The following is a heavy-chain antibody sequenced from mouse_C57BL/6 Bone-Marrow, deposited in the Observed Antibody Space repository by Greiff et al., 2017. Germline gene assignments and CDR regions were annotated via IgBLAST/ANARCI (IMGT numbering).Heavy chain of an antibody. V-gene: IGHV1-5*01. CDR3: KRRNWVNFDY. Sequence: VQLQQSGTVLARPGASVKMSCKTSGYTFTSYWMHWVKQRPGQGLEWIGAIYPGNSDTSYNQKFKGKAKLTAVTSASTAYMELSSLTNEDAAVYYCKRRNWVNFDYWGQGTALTVSS. CDR2: IYPGNSDT. J-gene: IGHJ2*01. D-gene: IGHD4-1*01. CDR1: GYTFTSYW.